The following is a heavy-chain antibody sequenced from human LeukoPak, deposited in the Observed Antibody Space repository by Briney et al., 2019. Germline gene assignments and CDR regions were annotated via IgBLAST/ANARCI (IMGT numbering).Heavy chain of an antibody. D-gene: IGHD5-18*01. Sequence: PETLSLTCTVSGGSISSYYWSWIRQPPGKGLEWIGYIYYSGSTNYNPSLKSRVTISVGTSKNQFSLKLSSVTAADTAVYYCARSGYSAGFDYWGQGTLVTVSS. V-gene: IGHV4-59*01. J-gene: IGHJ4*02. CDR3: ARSGYSAGFDY. CDR2: IYYSGST. CDR1: GGSISSYY.